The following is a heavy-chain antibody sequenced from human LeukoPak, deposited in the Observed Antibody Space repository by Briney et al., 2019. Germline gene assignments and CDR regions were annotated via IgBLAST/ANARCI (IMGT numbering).Heavy chain of an antibody. CDR1: GYKFTSHS. V-gene: IGHV1-18*01. J-gene: IGHJ4*02. D-gene: IGHD3-16*01. CDR2: INPHNGNT. CDR3: ARETMRLGEWVDY. Sequence: ASVKVSCKASGYKFTSHSISWVRQAPGQGLEWMGWINPHNGNTKYAQKVQGRVTMTTDTSTSTAYLELRSLRSDDTALYYCARETMRLGEWVDYWGQGTLVTASS.